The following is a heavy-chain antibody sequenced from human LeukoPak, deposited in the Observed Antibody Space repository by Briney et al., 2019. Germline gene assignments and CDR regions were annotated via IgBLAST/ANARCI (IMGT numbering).Heavy chain of an antibody. J-gene: IGHJ3*02. Sequence: GGSLRLSCAASGFTFSNYAMSWVRQAPGKGLEWVSSISDSGASTYYADSVKGRFTISRDNSKNTLYLQMNSLRAEDTALYYCAKDKSGGWELLRDHDAFDIWGQGTMVTVSS. CDR2: ISDSGAST. CDR1: GFTFSNYA. CDR3: AKDKSGGWELLRDHDAFDI. V-gene: IGHV3-23*01. D-gene: IGHD1-26*01.